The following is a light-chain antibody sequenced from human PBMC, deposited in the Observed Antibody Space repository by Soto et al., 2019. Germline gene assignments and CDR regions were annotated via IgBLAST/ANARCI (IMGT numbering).Light chain of an antibody. J-gene: IGKJ1*01. CDR2: AAS. Sequence: DIQLTQSPSFLSASVGDRVTITCRASQGISRYLAWYQQKPGTAPNLPIFAASTLQSGVPSRFSGSGSGTEFTLTISSLQPEDFATYYCQQVNTYPRTFGQGTKVEIK. CDR1: QGISRY. CDR3: QQVNTYPRT. V-gene: IGKV1-9*01.